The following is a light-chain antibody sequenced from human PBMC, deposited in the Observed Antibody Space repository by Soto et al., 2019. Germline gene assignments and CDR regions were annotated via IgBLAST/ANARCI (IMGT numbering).Light chain of an antibody. J-gene: IGLJ1*01. CDR1: ISDVGGYNY. CDR3: NSYTSSSTLVG. CDR2: EVS. V-gene: IGLV2-14*01. Sequence: QSALTQPASVSGSPGQSITISCTGTISDVGGYNYVSWYQQHPGKAPKLMIYEVSNRPSGVSNRFSGSKSGNTASLTISGLQAEDEADYYCNSYTSSSTLVGFGTGTKVTVL.